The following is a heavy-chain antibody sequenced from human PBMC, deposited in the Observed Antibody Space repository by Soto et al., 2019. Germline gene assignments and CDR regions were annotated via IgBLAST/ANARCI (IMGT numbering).Heavy chain of an antibody. CDR3: ARGEDAFFYYGLDV. J-gene: IGHJ6*02. CDR2: VFYTGRA. Sequence: SETLSLTCTVSGGSLGSYYWSWIRQPPGKGLEWIGYVFYTGRANYNASLKSRVTMSVDTSKSQFSLKLTSVTAADTAVYYRARGEDAFFYYGLDVWGQGITVTVSS. V-gene: IGHV4-59*01. CDR1: GGSLGSYY.